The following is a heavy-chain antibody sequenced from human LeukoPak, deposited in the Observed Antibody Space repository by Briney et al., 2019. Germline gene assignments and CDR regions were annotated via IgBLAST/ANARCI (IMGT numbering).Heavy chain of an antibody. CDR2: VYYKGDT. J-gene: IGHJ3*01. CDR1: GGSTTGYF. V-gene: IGHV4-59*08. Sequence: SQTLSLTCTVSGGSTTGYFWTWIRQPPGKGPEWIGYVYYKGDTSYSPSLDSRVSISVDTSKKYFSLKLNSVTAADTAMYYCARHVTVTYDAFDLWGQGTMVTVSS. D-gene: IGHD4-11*01. CDR3: ARHVTVTYDAFDL.